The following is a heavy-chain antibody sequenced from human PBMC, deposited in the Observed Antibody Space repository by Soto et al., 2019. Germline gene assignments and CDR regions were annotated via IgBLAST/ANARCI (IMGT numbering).Heavy chain of an antibody. D-gene: IGHD1-26*01. CDR1: GFSFSSYW. V-gene: IGHV3-7*01. J-gene: IGHJ4*02. CDR3: SDTWV. Sequence: EVQMVESGGGLVQPGGSLRLSCAASGFSFSSYWMYWVRQAPGKGLEWVANVNEDGTEKNYVDSVKGRFTISRDNAKNSLYLQMNSLRAEDTAVYYCSDTWVGGQGTVVTVSS. CDR2: VNEDGTEK.